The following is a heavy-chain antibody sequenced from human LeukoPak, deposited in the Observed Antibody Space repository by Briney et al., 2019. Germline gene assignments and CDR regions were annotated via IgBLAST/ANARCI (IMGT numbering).Heavy chain of an antibody. CDR2: ISYDGSNK. CDR3: ASVAHTLTGFYYFDY. J-gene: IGHJ4*02. CDR1: GFTFSSYG. Sequence: GRSLRLSCAASGFTFSSYGMHWVRQAPGKGLEWVALISYDGSNKYYSDSVRGRFTISRDNSKNTLYLQMNSLRAEDTAVYYCASVAHTLTGFYYFDYWGQGTLVTVSS. V-gene: IGHV3-33*08. D-gene: IGHD3-9*01.